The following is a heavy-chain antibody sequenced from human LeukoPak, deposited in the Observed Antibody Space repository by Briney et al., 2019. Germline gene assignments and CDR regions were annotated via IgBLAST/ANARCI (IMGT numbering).Heavy chain of an antibody. CDR2: INEGGSA. V-gene: IGHV3-74*01. CDR3: ARAPSGWYASDF. Sequence: PGGSLRLSCAVSGFTFSNYLMHWVRQAPGKGLVWVSRINEGGSASYADSVKGRFTISRDNGKNTVYPQMNSLRAEDTAVYFCARAPSGWYASDFWGQGTLVTVSS. J-gene: IGHJ4*02. D-gene: IGHD6-19*01. CDR1: GFTFSNYL.